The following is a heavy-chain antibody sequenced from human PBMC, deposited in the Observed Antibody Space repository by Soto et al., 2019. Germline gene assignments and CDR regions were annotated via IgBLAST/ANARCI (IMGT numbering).Heavy chain of an antibody. Sequence: SETLSLTCTVAGASISSYYWSWIRQPPGKGLEWIGYIYYSGSSNYNPSLKIRVTISVETSKNQFSLKLSSVTAADTAVYYCARVDSYGSGTFDYWGQGTLVTGSS. CDR1: GASISSYY. D-gene: IGHD5-18*01. CDR3: ARVDSYGSGTFDY. J-gene: IGHJ4*02. CDR2: IYYSGSS. V-gene: IGHV4-59*01.